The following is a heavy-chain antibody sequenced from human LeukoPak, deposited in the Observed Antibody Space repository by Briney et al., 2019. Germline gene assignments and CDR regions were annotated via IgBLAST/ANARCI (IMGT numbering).Heavy chain of an antibody. D-gene: IGHD3-10*01. J-gene: IGHJ6*02. CDR2: IYYSGST. Sequence: SETLSLTCTVSGGSISSSSYYWGWIRQPPGKGLEWIGSIYYSGSTYYNPSLESRATISLDTSKNQFSLKLSSVTAADTAVYYCARSSGSGSLDGMDVWGQGTTVTVSS. V-gene: IGHV4-39*07. CDR3: ARSSGSGSLDGMDV. CDR1: GGSISSSSYY.